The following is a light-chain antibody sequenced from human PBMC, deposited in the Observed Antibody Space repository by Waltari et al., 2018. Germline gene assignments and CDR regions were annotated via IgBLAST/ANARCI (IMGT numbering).Light chain of an antibody. Sequence: QSALTKPRSVSGSPGKSVTIYCTGTSSDVGGYNYVSWYQQHPGKAPKLMIYDVSKRPSGLPDRFSGSKSGTSASLTISGLQAEDEAYYYCCSYAGTYSYVFGTGTKVTVL. V-gene: IGLV2-11*01. J-gene: IGLJ1*01. CDR3: CSYAGTYSYV. CDR1: SSDVGGYNY. CDR2: DVS.